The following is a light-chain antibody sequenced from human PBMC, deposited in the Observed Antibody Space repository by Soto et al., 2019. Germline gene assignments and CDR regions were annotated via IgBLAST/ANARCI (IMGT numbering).Light chain of an antibody. CDR3: SSHSSCSVHV. CDR1: SSGVGGYDY. J-gene: IGLJ1*01. V-gene: IGLV2-14*03. CDR2: DVS. Sequence: QSALTQPASVSGSPGQSITISCTGTSSGVGGYDYVSWYQHHPGKAPKLMLYDVSNRLSGVSHRFSGSKSDNTASLNISGVQADDDADYYCSSHSSCSVHVFGTGTEHSV.